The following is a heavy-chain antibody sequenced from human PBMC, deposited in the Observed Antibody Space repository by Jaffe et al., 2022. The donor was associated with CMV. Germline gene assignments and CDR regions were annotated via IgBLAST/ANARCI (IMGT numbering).Heavy chain of an antibody. J-gene: IGHJ6*02. CDR3: AKDLYNSSHRWWCPMDV. CDR2: ISYDGSNK. V-gene: IGHV3-30*18. D-gene: IGHD2-21*01. CDR1: GFTFSSYG. Sequence: QVQLVESGGGVVQPGRSLRLSCAASGFTFSSYGMHWVRQAPGKGLEWVAVISYDGSNKYYADSVKGRFTISRDNSKNTLYLQMNSLRAEDTAVYYCAKDLYNSSHRWWCPMDVWGQGTTVTVSS.